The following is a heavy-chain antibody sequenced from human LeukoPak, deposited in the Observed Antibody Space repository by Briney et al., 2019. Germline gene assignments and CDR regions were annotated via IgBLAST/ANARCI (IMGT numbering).Heavy chain of an antibody. CDR3: AKGPRPDTTVGHTLEK. CDR2: ISSRGDTT. J-gene: IGHJ4*02. Sequence: GGSLRLSCAASGFTFSNYAMTWVRQAPGRDLEWVSTISSRGDTTHDADSVKGRFTTSRDNSKNSLYLQMYSLRAEDTAVYFCAKGPRPDTTVGHTLEKWGQGTLVTVSS. CDR1: GFTFSNYA. D-gene: IGHD5-18*01. V-gene: IGHV3-23*01.